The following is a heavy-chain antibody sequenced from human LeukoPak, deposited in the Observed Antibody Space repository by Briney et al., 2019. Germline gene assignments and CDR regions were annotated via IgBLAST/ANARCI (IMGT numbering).Heavy chain of an antibody. J-gene: IGHJ4*02. Sequence: SETLSLTCAVYGGSFSGYYWSWIRQPPGKGLEWIGEINHSGSTNYNPSLKSRVTISVDTSKNQFSLKLSSVTAADTAVYYCARGPLMTITDENLGYWGQGTPVTVSS. CDR3: ARGPLMTITDENLGY. CDR1: GGSFSGYY. V-gene: IGHV4-34*01. D-gene: IGHD4/OR15-4a*01. CDR2: INHSGST.